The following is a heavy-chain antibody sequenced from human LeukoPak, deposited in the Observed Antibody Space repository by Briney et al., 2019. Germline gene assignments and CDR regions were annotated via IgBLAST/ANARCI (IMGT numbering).Heavy chain of an antibody. D-gene: IGHD5-18*01. J-gene: IGHJ6*02. V-gene: IGHV4-59*08. CDR3: ARLFRRGGYSYDV. CDR2: IYYSGST. CDR1: GGSISSYY. Sequence: SETLSLTCTFSGGSISSYYWSWIRQPPGKGLEWIGYIYYSGSTNYNPSLKSRVTISVDTSKNQFSLKLSSVTAADTAVYYCARLFRRGGYSYDVWGQGTTVTVSS.